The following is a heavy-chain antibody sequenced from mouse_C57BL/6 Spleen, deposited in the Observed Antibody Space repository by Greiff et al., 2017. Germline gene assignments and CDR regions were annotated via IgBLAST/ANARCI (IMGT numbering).Heavy chain of an antibody. V-gene: IGHV1-47*01. CDR2: FHPYNDDT. CDR1: GYTFTTYP. Sequence: QVQLQQSGAELVKPGASVKMSCMASGYTFTTYPIEWMKQNHGKSLAWIGNFHPYNDDTKYNEKFKGKATLTVEKSSSTVYLELSRLTSDDSAVYYGARRKNYYYGSSYFYAMDYWGQGTSVTVPA. D-gene: IGHD1-1*01. J-gene: IGHJ4*01. CDR3: ARRKNYYYGSSYFYAMDY.